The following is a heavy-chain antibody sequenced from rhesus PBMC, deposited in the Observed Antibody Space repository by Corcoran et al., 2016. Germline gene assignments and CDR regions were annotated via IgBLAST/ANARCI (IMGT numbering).Heavy chain of an antibody. D-gene: IGHD3-22*01. CDR2: IYGSSPST. J-gene: IGHJ4*01. CDR1: GGAISDSYR. CDR3: ARNNRYWSDYSFDY. Sequence: QVQLQESGPGVVKPSETLSLTCAVSGGAISDSYRWRWIRQPPGKGLEWIGYIYGSSPSTNYNPSLKSRVTISTDTSKNQFSLKLSSVTAADTAVYYCARNNRYWSDYSFDYWGQGVLVTVSS. V-gene: IGHV4S10*01.